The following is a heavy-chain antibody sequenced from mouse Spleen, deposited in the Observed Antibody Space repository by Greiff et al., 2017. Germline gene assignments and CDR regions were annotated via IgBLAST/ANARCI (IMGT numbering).Heavy chain of an antibody. CDR3: ASNYYGPFDY. J-gene: IGHJ2*01. CDR2: IYPGDGDT. CDR1: GYAFSSSW. Sequence: VKLMESGPELVKPGASVKISCKASGYAFSSSWMNWVKQRPGKGLEWIGRIYPGDGDTNYNGKFKGKATLTADKSSSTAYMQLSSLTSEDSAVYFCASNYYGPFDYWGQGTTLTVSS. D-gene: IGHD1-2*01. V-gene: IGHV1-82*01.